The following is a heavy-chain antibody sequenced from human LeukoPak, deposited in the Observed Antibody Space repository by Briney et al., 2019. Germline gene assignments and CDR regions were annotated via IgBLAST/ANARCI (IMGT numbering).Heavy chain of an antibody. D-gene: IGHD6-19*01. CDR2: ISGSGGST. CDR1: GFTFSSNW. CDR3: AKAPLTIAVAGTTFDY. Sequence: GGSLRLSCAASGFTFSSNWMSWVRQAPGKGLEWVSAISGSGGSTYYADSVKGRFTISRDNSKNTLYLQMSSLRAEDTAIYFCAKAPLTIAVAGTTFDYWGQGTLVTVSS. V-gene: IGHV3-23*01. J-gene: IGHJ4*02.